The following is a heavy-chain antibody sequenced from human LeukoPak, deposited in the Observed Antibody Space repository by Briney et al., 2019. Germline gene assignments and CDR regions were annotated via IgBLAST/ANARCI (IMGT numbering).Heavy chain of an antibody. CDR3: ARPPMVRGVIITGDDVFDI. V-gene: IGHV3-23*01. CDR1: GFTFKNYG. J-gene: IGHJ3*02. CDR2: ISGTGANT. Sequence: GGSLRLSCAASGFTFKNYGMSWVRQAPGKGLEWVSDISGTGANTYYADSVKGRFTISRDNSKSTLYLQMNSLKAEDTAVYYCARPPMVRGVIITGDDVFDIWGQGTMVTVSS. D-gene: IGHD3-10*01.